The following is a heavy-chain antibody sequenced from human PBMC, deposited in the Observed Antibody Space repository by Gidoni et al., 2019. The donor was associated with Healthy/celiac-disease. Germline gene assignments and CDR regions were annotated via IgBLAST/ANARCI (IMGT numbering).Heavy chain of an antibody. J-gene: IGHJ3*02. CDR3: AKPLTTVTTSGRAFDI. CDR2: ISGSGGST. V-gene: IGHV3-23*01. CDR1: GFTFSSYA. Sequence: EVQLLESGGGLVQPGGSLRLSCAASGFTFSSYAMSWVRQAPGKGLEWVSAISGSGGSTYYADSVKGRFTISRDNSKNTLYLQMNSLRAEDTAVYYCAKPLTTVTTSGRAFDIWGQGTMVTVSS. D-gene: IGHD4-17*01.